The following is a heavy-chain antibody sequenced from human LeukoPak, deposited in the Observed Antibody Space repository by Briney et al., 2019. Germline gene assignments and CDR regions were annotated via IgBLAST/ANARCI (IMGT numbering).Heavy chain of an antibody. CDR3: ARPRGDDFWSGYYPDY. CDR2: ISSSGSTI. V-gene: IGHV3-11*01. CDR1: GFTYSDYY. Sequence: KPGGSPRLSCAASGFTYSDYYMSWIRQAPGKGLEWVSYISSSGSTIYYADSVKGRFTISRDNAKNSLYLQMNSLRAEDTGVYYFARPRGDDFWSGYYPDYWGQGTLVTVSS. J-gene: IGHJ4*02. D-gene: IGHD3-3*01.